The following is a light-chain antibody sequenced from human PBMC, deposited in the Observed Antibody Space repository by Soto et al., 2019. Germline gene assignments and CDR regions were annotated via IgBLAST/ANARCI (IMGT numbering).Light chain of an antibody. CDR3: TSYTILASYF. CDR1: SSDIGHYNF. J-gene: IGLJ1*01. Sequence: QSALTQPASVSGSPGQSITISCTGSSSDIGHYNFVSWYQQHPGKAPKLMMYGVTNRPSGVSTRFSGSKSGNTASLTISGLQAEDEADYYCTSYTILASYFFGTGTKLTVL. CDR2: GVT. V-gene: IGLV2-14*03.